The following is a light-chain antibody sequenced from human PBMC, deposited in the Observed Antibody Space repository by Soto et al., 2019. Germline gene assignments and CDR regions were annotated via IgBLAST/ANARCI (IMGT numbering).Light chain of an antibody. CDR2: LGS. V-gene: IGKV2-28*01. J-gene: IGKJ1*01. CDR3: MQALQSPPT. CDR1: QSLLHTNGYDC. Sequence: DIVLTQSPLSLPVTPGEPASISCRSSQSLLHTNGYDCLDWYLQKPGQSPQLLIYLGSNRASGVPDRFSGSGSGTDFALKISRVEAEDVGIYYCMQALQSPPTLGQGTRVEI.